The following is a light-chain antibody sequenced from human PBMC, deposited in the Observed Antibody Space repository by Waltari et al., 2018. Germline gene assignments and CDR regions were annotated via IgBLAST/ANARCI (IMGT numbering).Light chain of an antibody. CDR1: QSVSSN. CDR2: GAS. V-gene: IGKV3-15*01. Sequence: ATLSCRASQSVSSNLAWYQQKPGQAPRLLIYGASTRATGIPARFSGSGSGKEFTLTISSMQSEDFAVYYCQQYNNWPPSRTFGQGTKVEIK. CDR3: QQYNNWPPSRT. J-gene: IGKJ1*01.